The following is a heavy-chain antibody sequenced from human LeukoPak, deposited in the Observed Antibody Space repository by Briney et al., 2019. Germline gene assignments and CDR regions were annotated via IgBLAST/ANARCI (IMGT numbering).Heavy chain of an antibody. V-gene: IGHV1-46*04. J-gene: IGHJ6*03. CDR2: INPSDGAT. CDR3: ARGQGGGLSGSMGGLFASYYSYYYMDV. Sequence: ASVKVSCKASGYTFTKCYIHWVRQAPGQGLEWMGMINPSDGATTYAQRLQGRVTMTRDMSTTTVYMDLRSLRSEDMAVYFCARGQGGGLSGSMGGLFASYYSYYYMDVWGRGTTVTVSS. D-gene: IGHD3-16*01. CDR1: GYTFTKCY.